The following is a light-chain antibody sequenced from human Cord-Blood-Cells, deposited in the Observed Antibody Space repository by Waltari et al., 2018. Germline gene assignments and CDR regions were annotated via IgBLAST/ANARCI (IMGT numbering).Light chain of an antibody. J-gene: IGKJ4*01. CDR1: QGISSY. V-gene: IGKV1-9*01. CDR2: AAS. Sequence: DIQLTQSPSFLSASVGDRVTITCRASQGISSYLAWYQQKPGKAPKLLIYAASTLQSVVPSRFSGSGSGTEFTLTISSLQPEDFATYYCQQLNSYPFTFGGGTKVEIK. CDR3: QQLNSYPFT.